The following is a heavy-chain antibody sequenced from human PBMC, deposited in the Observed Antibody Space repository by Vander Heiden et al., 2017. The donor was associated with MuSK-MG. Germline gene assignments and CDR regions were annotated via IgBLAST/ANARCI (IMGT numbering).Heavy chain of an antibody. CDR1: GFTFSSYS. J-gene: IGHJ6*02. Sequence: EVQLVESGGGLVKPGGPLRLSCAASGFTFSSYSMNWVRQAPGKGLEWVSSISSSSSYIYYADSVKGRFTISRDNAKNSLYLQMNSLRAEDTAVYYCAREYGDYYYYYGMDVWGQGTTVTVSS. D-gene: IGHD4-17*01. CDR3: AREYGDYYYYYGMDV. CDR2: ISSSSSYI. V-gene: IGHV3-21*01.